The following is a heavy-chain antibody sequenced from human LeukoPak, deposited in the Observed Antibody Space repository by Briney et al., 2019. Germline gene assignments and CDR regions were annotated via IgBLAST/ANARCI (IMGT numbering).Heavy chain of an antibody. Sequence: GGSLRLSCAASGFTFGSYWMSWVRQAPGKGLEWVANIEQDGSEKYYVDSVKGRFTISRDNAKNSLYLQMNSLRAEDTAVYYCASPLQWLARGAYSYWGQGTLVTVSS. CDR3: ASPLQWLARGAYSY. J-gene: IGHJ4*02. CDR2: IEQDGSEK. CDR1: GFTFGSYW. V-gene: IGHV3-7*01. D-gene: IGHD6-19*01.